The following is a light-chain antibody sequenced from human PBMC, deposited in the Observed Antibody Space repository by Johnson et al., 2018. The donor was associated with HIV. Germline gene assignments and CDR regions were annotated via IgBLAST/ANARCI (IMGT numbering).Light chain of an antibody. CDR3: GTWDSSLILYV. CDR1: SSNMGNNY. J-gene: IGLJ1*01. V-gene: IGLV1-51*01. Sequence: QSVLTQPPSVSAAPRQRVTISCSGNSSNMGNNYVSWYQQVPGTAPKLLIYDNNKRPSGIPGRFSGSKSGTSATLGITGLQTGDEADYYCGTWDSSLILYVFGTGTKVTVL. CDR2: DNN.